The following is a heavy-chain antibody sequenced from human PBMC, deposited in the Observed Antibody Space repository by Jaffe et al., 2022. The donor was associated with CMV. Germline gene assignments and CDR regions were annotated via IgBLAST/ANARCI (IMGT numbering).Heavy chain of an antibody. J-gene: IGHJ6*02. Sequence: QVQLQESGPGLVKPSETLSLICTISGRSISSYYWSWIRQPPGKGLEWIGYINYSGTTNYNPSLKSRVTISIDTSKSQFSLKLSSVTAADTAVYYCVRLDYRNSAGAMDVWGRGTTVTVSS. CDR1: GRSISSYY. D-gene: IGHD4-4*01. CDR3: VRLDYRNSAGAMDV. CDR2: INYSGTT. V-gene: IGHV4-59*01.